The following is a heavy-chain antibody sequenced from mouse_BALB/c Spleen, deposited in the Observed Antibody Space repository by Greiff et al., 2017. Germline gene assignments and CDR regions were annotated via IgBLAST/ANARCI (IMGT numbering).Heavy chain of an antibody. D-gene: IGHD1-1*01. CDR2: IRSKSNNYAT. CDR1: GFTFNTYA. CDR3: VSQGDYYGGAMDY. V-gene: IGHV10-1*02. J-gene: IGHJ4*01. Sequence: EVKLVESGGGLVQPKGSLKLSCAASGFTFNTYAMNWVRQAPGKGLEWVARIRSKSNNYATYYADSVKDRFTISRDDSQSMLYLQMNNLKTEDTAMYYCVSQGDYYGGAMDYWGQGTSVTVSS.